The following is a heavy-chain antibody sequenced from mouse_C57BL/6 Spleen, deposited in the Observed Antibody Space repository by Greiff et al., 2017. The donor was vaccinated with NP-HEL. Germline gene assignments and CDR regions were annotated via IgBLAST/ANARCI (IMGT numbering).Heavy chain of an antibody. Sequence: QVQLQQSGAELVKPGASVKLSCKASGYTFTSYWMHWVKQRPGQGLEWIGMIHPNSGSTNYNEKFKSKATLTVDKSSSTAYMQLSSLTSEDSAVYYCARPYDYDALYYFDYWGQGTTLTVSS. CDR2: IHPNSGST. D-gene: IGHD2-4*01. CDR1: GYTFTSYW. CDR3: ARPYDYDALYYFDY. J-gene: IGHJ2*01. V-gene: IGHV1-64*01.